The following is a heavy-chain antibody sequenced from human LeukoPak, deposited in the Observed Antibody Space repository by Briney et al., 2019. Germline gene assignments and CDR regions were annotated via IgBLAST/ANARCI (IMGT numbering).Heavy chain of an antibody. CDR3: ANGDHYYYYYMDV. CDR1: GFSFSVYG. CDR2: IRYDGSDK. J-gene: IGHJ6*03. V-gene: IGHV3-30*02. Sequence: PGGSLRLSCAASGFSFSVYGMHWVRQAPGKGLEWVAFIRYDGSDKYYADSLKGRFTVSRDNSKNTLYLQMNSLRPEDTAVYYCANGDHYYYYYMDVWGKGTTVTVSS.